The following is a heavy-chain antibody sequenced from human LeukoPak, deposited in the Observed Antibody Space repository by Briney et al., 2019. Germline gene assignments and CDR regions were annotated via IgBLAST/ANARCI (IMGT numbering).Heavy chain of an antibody. CDR3: ARSFKDSSGHTED. CDR2: ISSSSSYI. D-gene: IGHD6-19*01. V-gene: IGHV3-21*01. J-gene: IGHJ4*02. CDR1: GFTFSSYS. Sequence: NPGGSLRLSCAASGFTFSSYSMTWVRQAPGKGLEWVSSISSSSSYIYYADSVKGRFTISRDNAKNSLYLQMNSLRAEDTAVYHCARSFKDSSGHTEDWGQGTLVTVSS.